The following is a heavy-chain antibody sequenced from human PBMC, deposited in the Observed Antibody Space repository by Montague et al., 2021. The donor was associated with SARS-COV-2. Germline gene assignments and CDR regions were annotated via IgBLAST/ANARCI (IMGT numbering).Heavy chain of an antibody. Sequence: SETLSLTCTVFNGSISSHYWSWIRQPPGKGLEWIGYVNYGGSTNYNPSLKSRVSISLDTSKNQFSLRLNSVTAADTAVYYCARAVTTGIDWFDPWGQGTLVIVSS. J-gene: IGHJ5*02. CDR3: ARAVTTGIDWFDP. CDR1: NGSISSHY. V-gene: IGHV4-59*11. CDR2: VNYGGST. D-gene: IGHD4-17*01.